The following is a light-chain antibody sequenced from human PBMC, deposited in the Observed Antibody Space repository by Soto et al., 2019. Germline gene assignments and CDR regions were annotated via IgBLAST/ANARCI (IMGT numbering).Light chain of an antibody. V-gene: IGKV1-5*03. CDR3: QQYHSYGWT. J-gene: IGKJ1*01. Sequence: DIQMTQSPSTLSASVGDRVTITCRASQTINNWLAWYQQKPGKAPKLLISKASSLESGVPSRFSGSGSGTEFTLSISSRQPDDFATYYCQQYHSYGWTFGQGTKVEIK. CDR2: KAS. CDR1: QTINNW.